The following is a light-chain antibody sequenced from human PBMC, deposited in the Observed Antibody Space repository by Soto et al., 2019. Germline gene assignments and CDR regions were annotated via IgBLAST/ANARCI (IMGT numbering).Light chain of an antibody. CDR1: QSINSF. CDR3: KQYGGSPRT. CDR2: GAS. J-gene: IGKJ1*01. Sequence: EIVLTQSPGTLSLSPGEGATLSCRASQSINSFLAWYQQTRGQAPRLLIHGASNRATGIPDRFSGSGSGTVITLTISRQEPEDVTVYYCKQYGGSPRTFGQGTKVEIK. V-gene: IGKV3-20*01.